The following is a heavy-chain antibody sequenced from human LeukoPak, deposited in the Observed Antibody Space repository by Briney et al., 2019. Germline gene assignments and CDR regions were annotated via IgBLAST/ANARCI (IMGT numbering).Heavy chain of an antibody. J-gene: IGHJ4*02. CDR2: INPNSGGT. Sequence: ASVKVSCKASGYTFTSYDTNWVRQAPGQGLEWMGWINPNSGGTNYAQKFQGWVTMTRDTSISTAYMELSRLRSDDTAVYYCARGGRLLPPPVAGLPDYWGQGTLVTVSS. V-gene: IGHV1-2*04. CDR3: ARGGRLLPPPVAGLPDY. D-gene: IGHD6-19*01. CDR1: GYTFTSYD.